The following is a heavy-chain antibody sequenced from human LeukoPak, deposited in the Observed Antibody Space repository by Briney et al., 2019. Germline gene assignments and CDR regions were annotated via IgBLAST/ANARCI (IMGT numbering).Heavy chain of an antibody. CDR2: IYYSGST. Sequence: SETLSLTCTVSGGSISSYYWSWIRQPPGKGLEWIGYIYYSGSTNYNPSLKSRVTISVDTSKNQFSLKLSSVTAADAAVYYCARDKRRRGNWFDPWGQGTLVTVSS. CDR3: ARDKRRRGNWFDP. CDR1: GGSISSYY. V-gene: IGHV4-59*12. J-gene: IGHJ5*02.